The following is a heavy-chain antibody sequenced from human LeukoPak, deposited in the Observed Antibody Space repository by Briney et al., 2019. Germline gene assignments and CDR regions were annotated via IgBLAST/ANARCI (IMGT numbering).Heavy chain of an antibody. Sequence: GGSLRLSCAASGFTFSSYAVSWVRQGPGKGLEWVSSISGSGGAADYADSVKGRFTISRDNSRNTLYLQMNSLSTEDTAVYYCATRGNYRSFDYWGQGTLVTVSS. CDR1: GFTFSSYA. D-gene: IGHD1-26*01. CDR2: ISGSGGAA. J-gene: IGHJ4*02. V-gene: IGHV3-23*01. CDR3: ATRGNYRSFDY.